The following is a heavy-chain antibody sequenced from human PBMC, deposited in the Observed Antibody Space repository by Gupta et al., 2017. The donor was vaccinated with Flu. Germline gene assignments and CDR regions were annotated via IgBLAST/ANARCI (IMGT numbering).Heavy chain of an antibody. J-gene: IGHJ4*02. CDR1: GGTFSSYA. Sequence: QVQLVQSGAEVKKPGSSVKVSCKASGGTFSSYAISWVRQAPGQGLEWMGGIIPIFGTANYAQKFQGRVTITADESTSTAYMELSSLRSEDTAVYYCARGYCSGGSCYSGSLDYWGQGTLVTVSS. CDR2: IIPIFGTA. D-gene: IGHD2-15*01. V-gene: IGHV1-69*01. CDR3: ARGYCSGGSCYSGSLDY.